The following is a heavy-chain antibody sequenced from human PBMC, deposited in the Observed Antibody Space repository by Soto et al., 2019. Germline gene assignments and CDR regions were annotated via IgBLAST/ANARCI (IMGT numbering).Heavy chain of an antibody. CDR1: GGTFSSYA. CDR2: IIPIFGTA. V-gene: IGHV1-69*06. J-gene: IGHJ6*02. D-gene: IGHD3-9*01. Sequence: QVQLVQSGAEVKKPGSSVKVSCKASGGTFSSYAISWVRQAPGQGLEWMGGIIPIFGTANYAQKFQGRVTITADKSTSTVYMELGSLRAEDTAVYYCARLLGVLTGPSYYYYGMDVWGQGTTVTVSS. CDR3: ARLLGVLTGPSYYYYGMDV.